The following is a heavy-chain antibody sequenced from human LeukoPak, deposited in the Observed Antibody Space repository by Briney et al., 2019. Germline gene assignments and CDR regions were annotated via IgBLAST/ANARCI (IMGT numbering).Heavy chain of an antibody. CDR2: INPSGGST. D-gene: IGHD2-2*03. CDR3: ARDGYCSSTSCFNWFDP. J-gene: IGHJ5*02. V-gene: IGHV1-46*01. CDR1: GFALTTYN. Sequence: ASVKVSCKASGFALTTYNIVWLRQAPGQGLEWMGIINPSGGSTSYAQKFQGRVTMTRDTSTSTVYMELSSLRSEDTAVYYCARDGYCSSTSCFNWFDPWGQGTLVTVSS.